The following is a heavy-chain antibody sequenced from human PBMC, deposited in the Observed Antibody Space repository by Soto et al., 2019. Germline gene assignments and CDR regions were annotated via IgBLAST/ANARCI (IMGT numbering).Heavy chain of an antibody. Sequence: QVQVVQSGAEVKKPGASVKVSCKTSGYSFIGYGLHWVRQAPGQSLEWMGWIHTGNGATKYSQKFQGRLTITRDTSESTAYMEVTSRTSEDTAVYYCARNYSSGSFDSWGQGPLVTVSS. CDR1: GYSFIGYG. J-gene: IGHJ4*02. CDR3: ARNYSSGSFDS. CDR2: IHTGNGAT. D-gene: IGHD6-19*01. V-gene: IGHV1-3*04.